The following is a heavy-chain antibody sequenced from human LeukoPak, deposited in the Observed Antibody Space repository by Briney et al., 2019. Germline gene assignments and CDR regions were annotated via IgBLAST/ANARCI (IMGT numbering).Heavy chain of an antibody. CDR3: ARVPGTSYYYYYMDV. CDR1: GYTFTGYY. D-gene: IGHD6-13*01. CDR2: INPNTGVT. Sequence: ASVTVSCKASGYTFTGYYIHWVRQAPGQGLEWMGWINPNTGVTNYAQKFRGRVTVTRDTSISTAYMELSRLESDDTAIYYCARVPGTSYYYYYMDVWGRGTTVTVSS. J-gene: IGHJ6*03. V-gene: IGHV1-2*02.